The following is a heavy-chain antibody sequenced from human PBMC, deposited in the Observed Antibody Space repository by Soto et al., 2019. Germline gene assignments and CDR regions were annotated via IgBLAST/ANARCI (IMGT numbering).Heavy chain of an antibody. CDR3: AKDLSSGWEPDAFDI. V-gene: IGHV3-30*18. D-gene: IGHD6-19*01. CDR2: ISYDGSNK. Sequence: GESLKISCAASGFTFSSYGMHWVRQAPGKGLEWVAVISYDGSNKYYADSVKGRFTISRDNSKNTLYLQMNSLRAEDTAVYYCAKDLSSGWEPDAFDIWGQGTMVTVSS. CDR1: GFTFSSYG. J-gene: IGHJ3*02.